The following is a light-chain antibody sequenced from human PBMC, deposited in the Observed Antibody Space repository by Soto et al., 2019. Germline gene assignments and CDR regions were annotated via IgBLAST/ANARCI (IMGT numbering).Light chain of an antibody. CDR1: SSNIGNNY. Sequence: QSVLTRPLSVSAAPGQKVTISCSGSSSNIGNNYVSWYQQLPGAAPKLLIYETDKRLSGVPDRISGSKSGTSATLGITGLQAGDEADYHCGTWDSSLSAHVFGTGTKVTVL. CDR2: ETD. CDR3: GTWDSSLSAHV. J-gene: IGLJ1*01. V-gene: IGLV1-51*02.